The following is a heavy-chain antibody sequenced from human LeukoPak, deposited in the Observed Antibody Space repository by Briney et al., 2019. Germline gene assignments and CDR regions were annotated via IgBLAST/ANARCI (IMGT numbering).Heavy chain of an antibody. D-gene: IGHD4-17*01. CDR2: ISAYNGNT. Sequence: ASVKVSRKASGYTFTSYGIRWVPQAPGRGLEWMGWISAYNGNTNYAQKLHGRVTMTTDTSTSTAYMELRSLRSDDTAVYYCARDLVIIDYGDYSDYWGQGTLVTVS. V-gene: IGHV1-18*01. CDR1: GYTFTSYG. J-gene: IGHJ4*02. CDR3: ARDLVIIDYGDYSDY.